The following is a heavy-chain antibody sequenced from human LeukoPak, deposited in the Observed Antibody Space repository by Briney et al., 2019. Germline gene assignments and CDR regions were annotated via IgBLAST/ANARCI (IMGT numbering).Heavy chain of an antibody. V-gene: IGHV3-21*01. J-gene: IGHJ4*02. CDR1: GFTFSSYS. CDR3: ARGIASITFGIDY. CDR2: ISSSSSYI. D-gene: IGHD2/OR15-2a*01. Sequence: GGSLRLSCAASGFTFSSYSMTWVRQAPGKGLEWVSSISSSSSYIYYADSVKGRFTISRDNAKNSLYLQMNSLRAEDTAVYYCARGIASITFGIDYWGQGTLVTVSS.